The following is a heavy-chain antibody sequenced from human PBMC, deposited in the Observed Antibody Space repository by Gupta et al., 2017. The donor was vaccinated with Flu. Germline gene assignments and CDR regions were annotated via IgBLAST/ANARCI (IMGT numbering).Heavy chain of an antibody. V-gene: IGHV3-30*18. CDR3: AKDWGGYNNPYGMNV. CDR1: CG. J-gene: IGHJ6*02. D-gene: IGHD3-10*01. Sequence: CGTHWVRQDPGEGLEWWAVISHDGSNYYHTHSVKGRFTISRDKSKKTLYLQMSSVRTEDTAVYYCAKDWGGYNNPYGMNVWGQGTTVTVSS. CDR2: ISHDGSNY.